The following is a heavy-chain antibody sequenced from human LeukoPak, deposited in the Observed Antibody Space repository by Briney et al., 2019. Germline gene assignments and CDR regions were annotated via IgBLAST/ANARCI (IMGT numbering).Heavy chain of an antibody. J-gene: IGHJ3*02. Sequence: ASVKVSCKASGYTFTGYYMRWVRQAPGQGPEWMGWINPNSGGTNYAQKLQGRVTMTRDTSISTAYMELSRLRSDDTAVYYCARDEGIAVAGRRGAFDIWGQGTMVTVSS. V-gene: IGHV1-2*02. CDR3: ARDEGIAVAGRRGAFDI. D-gene: IGHD6-19*01. CDR1: GYTFTGYY. CDR2: INPNSGGT.